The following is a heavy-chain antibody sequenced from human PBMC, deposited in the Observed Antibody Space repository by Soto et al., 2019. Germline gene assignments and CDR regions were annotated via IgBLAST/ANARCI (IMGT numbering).Heavy chain of an antibody. Sequence: QVQLVQSGAEVKKPGSSVKVSCKASGGTFSSYTISWVRQAPGQGLEWMGRIIPILGIANYAQKFQGRVTLTADKSTSTAYMEMSSLRSEDTAVYYCARGYYYDSSGFTRPYYYYGMDVWGQGTTVTVSS. CDR2: IIPILGIA. V-gene: IGHV1-69*02. CDR1: GGTFSSYT. J-gene: IGHJ6*02. D-gene: IGHD3-22*01. CDR3: ARGYYYDSSGFTRPYYYYGMDV.